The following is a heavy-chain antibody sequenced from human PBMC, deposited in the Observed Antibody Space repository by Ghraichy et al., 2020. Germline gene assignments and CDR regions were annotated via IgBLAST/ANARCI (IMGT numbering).Heavy chain of an antibody. Sequence: APVKVSCKASGYTFTGYYMHWVRQAPGQGLEWMGWINPNSGGTNYAQKFQGRVTMTRDTSISTAYMELSRLRSDDTAVYYCARDCVVFAPQQLVCYWGQGTLVTVSS. V-gene: IGHV1-2*02. J-gene: IGHJ4*02. CDR1: GYTFTGYY. CDR3: ARDCVVFAPQQLVCY. D-gene: IGHD6-13*01. CDR2: INPNSGGT.